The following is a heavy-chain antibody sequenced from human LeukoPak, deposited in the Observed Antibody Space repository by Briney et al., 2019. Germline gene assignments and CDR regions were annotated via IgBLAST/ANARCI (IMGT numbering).Heavy chain of an antibody. CDR2: IRPEGTTT. CDR1: GFTFSTYW. CDR3: ARDQRLRWDWFDP. Sequence: GGSLRLSCAASGFTFSTYWMHWVRQAPGKGLVWVSRIRPEGTTTAYADSVKGRFTISRDNAKNSLYLQMNSLRAEDTAVYYCARDQRLRWDWFDPWGQGTLVTVSS. V-gene: IGHV3-74*03. J-gene: IGHJ5*02. D-gene: IGHD5-12*01.